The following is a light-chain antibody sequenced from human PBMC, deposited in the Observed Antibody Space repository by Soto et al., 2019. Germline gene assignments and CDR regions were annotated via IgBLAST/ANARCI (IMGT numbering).Light chain of an antibody. J-gene: IGLJ2*01. CDR1: SSDVGGYDY. Sequence: QSALTQPASVSGSPGQSITISCTGTSSDVGGYDYVSWYQHHPGKAPKLMIFDVNNRPSGDSNRFSGSKSGNTASLTISGLQAEDEADYYCSSYTSSTLVVFGGGTKLTVL. CDR2: DVN. V-gene: IGLV2-14*03. CDR3: SSYTSSTLVV.